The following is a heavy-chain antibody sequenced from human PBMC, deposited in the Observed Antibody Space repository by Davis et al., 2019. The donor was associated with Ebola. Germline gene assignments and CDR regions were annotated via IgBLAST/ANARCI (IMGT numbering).Heavy chain of an antibody. D-gene: IGHD4-17*01. J-gene: IGHJ5*02. Sequence: AASVKVSCKTSGYTFSGYAISWVRQAPGQGLEWIGRINVYNGHTNYAQNFQGRVTVSTDTSTSIAYMELRSLRSDDTALYSCARDATTVTTIWFDPWGQGTLVTVSS. CDR2: INVYNGHT. CDR3: ARDATTVTTIWFDP. CDR1: GYTFSGYA. V-gene: IGHV1-18*01.